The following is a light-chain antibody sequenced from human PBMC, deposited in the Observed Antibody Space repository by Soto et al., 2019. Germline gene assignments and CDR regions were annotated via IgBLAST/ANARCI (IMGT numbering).Light chain of an antibody. Sequence: QSVLTQPPSVSGAPGQRVTISCTGSSSNIGAGYDVHWYQQLPGTAPKLLIFININRPSGIPDRFSGSKSGPSASLAITGLRAEDEADYYCQSYDSSLSGYVFGTGTKVTVL. CDR1: SSNIGAGYD. CDR3: QSYDSSLSGYV. CDR2: INI. V-gene: IGLV1-40*01. J-gene: IGLJ1*01.